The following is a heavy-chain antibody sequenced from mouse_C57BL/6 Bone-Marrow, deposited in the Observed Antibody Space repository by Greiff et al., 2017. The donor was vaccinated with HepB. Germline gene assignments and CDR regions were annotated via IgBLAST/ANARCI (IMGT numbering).Heavy chain of an antibody. D-gene: IGHD1-1*01. J-gene: IGHJ4*01. CDR2: IYPSDSET. Sequence: QVQLQQPGAELVRPGSSVKLSCKASGYTFTSYWMDWVKQRPGQGLEWIGNIYPSDSETRYNQKFKDKATLTVDKSSSTAYMQLSSLTSEDSAVYYCARWDYYGNYYAMDYWGQGTSVTVSS. CDR1: GYTFTSYW. V-gene: IGHV1-61*01. CDR3: ARWDYYGNYYAMDY.